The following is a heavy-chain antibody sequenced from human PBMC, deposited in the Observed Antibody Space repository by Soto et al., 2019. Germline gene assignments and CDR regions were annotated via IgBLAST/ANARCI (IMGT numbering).Heavy chain of an antibody. CDR1: GGSISSGCYS. Sequence: SETLSLTCNVSGGSISSGCYSWSWIRQPPGKGLEWIGYIYHSGSTYYNPSLKSRVTISVDRSKNQFSLKLSSVTAADTAVYYCARTDYDVGMDVWGQGTTVTVSS. V-gene: IGHV4-30-2*01. J-gene: IGHJ6*02. CDR3: ARTDYDVGMDV. CDR2: IYHSGST. D-gene: IGHD3-22*01.